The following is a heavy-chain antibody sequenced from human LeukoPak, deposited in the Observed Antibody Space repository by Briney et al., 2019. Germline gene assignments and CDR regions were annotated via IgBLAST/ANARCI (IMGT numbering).Heavy chain of an antibody. V-gene: IGHV4-59*01. CDR2: IYYSGST. J-gene: IGHJ4*02. CDR1: GGSISSYY. D-gene: IGHD3-9*01. Sequence: SETLSLTCTVSGGSISSYYWSWIRQPPGKGLEWIGYIYYSGSTNYNPSLKSRVTISVDTSKNQFSLKLSSVTAADTAVYYCARSRYFDWLLYGALSFDYWGQGTLVTVSS. CDR3: ARSRYFDWLLYGALSFDY.